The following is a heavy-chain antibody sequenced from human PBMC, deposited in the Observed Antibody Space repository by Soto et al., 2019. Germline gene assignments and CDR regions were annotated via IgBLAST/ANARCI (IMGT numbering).Heavy chain of an antibody. CDR2: IYHSGST. CDR1: GGSISSSHW. J-gene: IGHJ6*02. CDR3: ARDLKGYCSSTSCEGYYYYYGMDV. Sequence: PXETLSLSCAVSGGSISSSHWWSWVRQPPGNGLEWIVEIYHSGSTNYNPSLKSRVTISVEKSKNQFSLKLSSVTAADTAVYYCARDLKGYCSSTSCEGYYYYYGMDVWGQGTTVTVSS. V-gene: IGHV4-4*02. D-gene: IGHD2-2*01.